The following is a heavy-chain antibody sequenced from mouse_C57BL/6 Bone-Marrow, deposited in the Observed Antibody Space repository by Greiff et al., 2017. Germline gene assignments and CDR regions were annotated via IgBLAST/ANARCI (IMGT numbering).Heavy chain of an antibody. CDR3: ATLYYGNYGGFAY. Sequence: QVHVKQSGAELARPGASVKLSCKASGYTFTSYGISWVKQRTGQGLEWIGEIYPRSGNTYYNEKFKGKATLTADKSSSTAYMELRSLTSEVSAVYFCATLYYGNYGGFAYWGQGTLVTVSA. D-gene: IGHD2-1*01. J-gene: IGHJ3*01. V-gene: IGHV1-81*01. CDR1: GYTFTSYG. CDR2: IYPRSGNT.